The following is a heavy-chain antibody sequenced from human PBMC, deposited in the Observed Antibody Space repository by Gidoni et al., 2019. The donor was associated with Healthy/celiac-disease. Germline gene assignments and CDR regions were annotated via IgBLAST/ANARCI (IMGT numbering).Heavy chain of an antibody. CDR1: GYPFTSYG. J-gene: IGHJ4*02. CDR2: ISAYNGNT. D-gene: IGHD2-15*01. V-gene: IGHV1-18*01. CDR3: ARDIGYCSGGSCYPIKTIDY. Sequence: QVQLVQSGAEVKKPGASVKVSCKASGYPFTSYGISWVRQAPGQGLEWMGWISAYNGNTNYAQKLQGRVTMTTDTSTSIAYMELRSLRSDDTAVYYCARDIGYCSGGSCYPIKTIDYWGQGTLVTVSS.